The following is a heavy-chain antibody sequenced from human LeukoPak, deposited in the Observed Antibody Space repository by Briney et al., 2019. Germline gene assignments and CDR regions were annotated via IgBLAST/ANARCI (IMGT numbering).Heavy chain of an antibody. CDR1: GFTFSSYA. Sequence: GGSLRLSCAASGFTFSSYAMSWVRQAPGKGLEWVSAISGSGGSTYYADSVKGRFTISRDNSKNTLYLQMNSLRAEDTAVYYCARIQNPYYGSGRKAFDIWGQGTMVTVSS. CDR3: ARIQNPYYGSGRKAFDI. CDR2: ISGSGGST. D-gene: IGHD3-10*01. J-gene: IGHJ3*02. V-gene: IGHV3-23*01.